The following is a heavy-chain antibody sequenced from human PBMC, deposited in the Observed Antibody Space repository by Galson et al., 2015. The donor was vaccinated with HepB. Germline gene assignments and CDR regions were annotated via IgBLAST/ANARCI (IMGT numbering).Heavy chain of an antibody. V-gene: IGHV4-31*03. D-gene: IGHD3-22*01. CDR1: GGSISSGGYY. CDR2: IYYSGST. Sequence: TLSLTCTVSGGSISSGGYYWSWIRQHPGTGLEWIGYIYYSGSTYYNPSLKSRVTISVDTSKNQFSLKLSSVTAADTAVYYCARELSDYYDSSGPLGIWGQGTMVTVSS. CDR3: ARELSDYYDSSGPLGI. J-gene: IGHJ3*02.